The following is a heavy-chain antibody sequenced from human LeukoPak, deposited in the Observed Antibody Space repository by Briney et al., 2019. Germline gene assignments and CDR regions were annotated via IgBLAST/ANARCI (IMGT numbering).Heavy chain of an antibody. CDR1: GFTVNSNY. V-gene: IGHV3-53*01. Sequence: GGSLRLSCAASGFTVNSNYLSWVRQAPGKGLEWVSTLYNTGNTYYANSVKGRFPISRDNSKNTLFLQMSSLRAEDTAVYYCARLTPAAGRLYFVDWGPGTLVTVSS. CDR2: LYNTGNT. CDR3: ARLTPAAGRLYFVD. D-gene: IGHD6-13*01. J-gene: IGHJ4*02.